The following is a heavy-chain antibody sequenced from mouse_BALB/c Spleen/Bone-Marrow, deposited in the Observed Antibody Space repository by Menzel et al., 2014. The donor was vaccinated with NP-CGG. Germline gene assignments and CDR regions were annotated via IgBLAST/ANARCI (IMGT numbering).Heavy chain of an antibody. Sequence: EVMLVESGAELVKPGASVKLSCTASGFNIKDTYMHWVRQRPEQGLEWIGRIDPANGYTKFDPKFHGKATTPAGPSSNTAYLQLSSLTSEGTVVYYCARGTTVVSYYAMDYWGQGTSVTVSS. D-gene: IGHD1-1*01. V-gene: IGHV14-3*02. CDR3: ARGTTVVSYYAMDY. CDR1: GFNIKDTY. J-gene: IGHJ4*01. CDR2: IDPANGYT.